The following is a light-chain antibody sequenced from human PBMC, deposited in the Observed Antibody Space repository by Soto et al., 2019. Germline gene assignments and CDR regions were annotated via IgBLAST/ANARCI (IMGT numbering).Light chain of an antibody. CDR1: SSKIGSNT. V-gene: IGLV1-44*01. J-gene: IGLJ1*01. CDR2: SNN. Sequence: QSALTQPPPTSGAPRERVTISFFGSSSKIGSNTVNWYQQLPGTAPKLLIYSNNQRPSGVPDRFSGSKSGTSASLAISGLQSEDEADYYCAAWDDSLNAFYVFGTGTKVTVL. CDR3: AAWDDSLNAFYV.